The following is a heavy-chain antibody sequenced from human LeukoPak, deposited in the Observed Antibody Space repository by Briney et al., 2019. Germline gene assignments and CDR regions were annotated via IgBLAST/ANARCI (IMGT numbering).Heavy chain of an antibody. CDR3: ARGGKYSGYDYPYYFDY. J-gene: IGHJ4*02. D-gene: IGHD5-12*01. Sequence: ASVKVSCKASGYTFTGYYMHWVRQAPGQGLEGMGWINPNSGGTNYAQKFQGRVTMTRDTSISTAYMELSRLRSDDTAVYYCARGGKYSGYDYPYYFDYWGQGALVTVSS. CDR1: GYTFTGYY. V-gene: IGHV1-2*02. CDR2: INPNSGGT.